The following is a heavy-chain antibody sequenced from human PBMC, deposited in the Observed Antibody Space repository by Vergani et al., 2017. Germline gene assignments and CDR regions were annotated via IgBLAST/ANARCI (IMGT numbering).Heavy chain of an antibody. V-gene: IGHV1-18*01. J-gene: IGHJ6*03. CDR2: ISAYNGNT. Sequence: QVQLVQSGAEVKKPGASVKVSCKASGYTFTSYGISWVRQAPGQGLEWMGWISAYNGNTNYAHKLQGRVTMTTDTSTSTAYMELRSLRSDATAVYYCARERGNTVTPVFVRNYYMDVWGKGTTVTVSS. D-gene: IGHD4-17*01. CDR1: GYTFTSYG. CDR3: ARERGNTVTPVFVRNYYMDV.